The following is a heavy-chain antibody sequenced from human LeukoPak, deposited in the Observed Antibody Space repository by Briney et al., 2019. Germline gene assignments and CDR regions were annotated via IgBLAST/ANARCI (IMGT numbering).Heavy chain of an antibody. Sequence: GGSLRLSCAASGFTFSSYAMNWVRQAPGKGLEWVSGISGSGGSTYYADSVKGRFTISRDNSKNTLYLQMNSLRAEDTAVYYCAKAWDIVATNGFDHWGQGTPVTVSS. CDR2: ISGSGGST. CDR3: AKAWDIVATNGFDH. V-gene: IGHV3-23*01. J-gene: IGHJ4*02. CDR1: GFTFSSYA. D-gene: IGHD5-12*01.